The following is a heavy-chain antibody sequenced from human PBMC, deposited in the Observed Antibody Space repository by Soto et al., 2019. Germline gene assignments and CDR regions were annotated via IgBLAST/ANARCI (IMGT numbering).Heavy chain of an antibody. V-gene: IGHV3-7*01. CDR2: IGPDGSER. Sequence: GGSLRLSCAASGFTFSSSWMDWVRQAPGKGLEWVANIGPDGSERHYVDSVKGRFSISRDNAKNSLYLQLSSLTAEDSALYYCSVSLNSWGQGTRVTVSS. CDR3: SVSLNS. CDR1: GFTFSSSW. J-gene: IGHJ4*02.